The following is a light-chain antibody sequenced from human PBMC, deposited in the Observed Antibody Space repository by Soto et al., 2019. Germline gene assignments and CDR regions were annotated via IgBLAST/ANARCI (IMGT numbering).Light chain of an antibody. Sequence: QSALTQPASVSGSPGQSITISCTGTSSDVALYNHVSWYQQHPGKAPKLLIYEVNNRPSGVSHRFSGSKSGNTASLTISGLQAEDEADYYCSSFASTHTYVFGTGTQLTVL. J-gene: IGLJ1*01. CDR2: EVN. CDR1: SSDVALYNH. CDR3: SSFASTHTYV. V-gene: IGLV2-14*01.